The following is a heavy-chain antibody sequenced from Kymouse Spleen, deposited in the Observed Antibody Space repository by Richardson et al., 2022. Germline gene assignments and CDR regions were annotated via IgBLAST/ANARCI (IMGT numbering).Heavy chain of an antibody. J-gene: IGHJ6*02. CDR1: GFTFSSYG. CDR3: ARDRDGGKGDYYYGMDV. CDR2: IWYDGSNK. Sequence: QVQLVESGGGVVQPGRSLRLSCAASGFTFSSYGMHWVRQAPGKGLEWVAVIWYDGSNKYYADSVKGRFTISRDNSKNTLYLQMNSLRAEDTAVYYCARDRDGGKGDYYYGMDVWGQGTTVTVSS. D-gene: IGHD4-23*01. V-gene: IGHV3-33*01.